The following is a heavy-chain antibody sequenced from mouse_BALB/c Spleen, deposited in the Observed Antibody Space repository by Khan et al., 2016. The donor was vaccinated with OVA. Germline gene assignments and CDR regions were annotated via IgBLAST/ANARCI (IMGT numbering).Heavy chain of an antibody. V-gene: IGHV5-6*01. Sequence: EVELVESGGDLVKPGGSLKLSCAASGFTFSTYGMSWVRQTPDKRLEWVATISSGSSYTYYPDSVKGRFTISRDNAKNTLYLQMSSLKSEDTAMYYCARLAYYYNGEGFAYWGQGTLVTVSA. CDR1: GFTFSTYG. CDR3: ARLAYYYNGEGFAY. D-gene: IGHD1-1*02. CDR2: ISSGSSYT. J-gene: IGHJ3*01.